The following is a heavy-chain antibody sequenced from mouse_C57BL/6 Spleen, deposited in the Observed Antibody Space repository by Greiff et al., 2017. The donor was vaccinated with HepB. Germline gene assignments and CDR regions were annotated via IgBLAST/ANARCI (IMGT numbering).Heavy chain of an antibody. CDR2: IWSGGST. J-gene: IGHJ2*01. V-gene: IGHV2-2*01. D-gene: IGHD2-4*01. Sequence: VQRVESGPGLVQPSQSLSITCTVSGFSLTSYGVHWVRQSPGKGLEWLGVIWSGGSTDYNAAFISRLSISKDNSKSQVFFKMNSLQADDTAIYYCARGSTMITVDYWGQGTTLTVSS. CDR1: GFSLTSYG. CDR3: ARGSTMITVDY.